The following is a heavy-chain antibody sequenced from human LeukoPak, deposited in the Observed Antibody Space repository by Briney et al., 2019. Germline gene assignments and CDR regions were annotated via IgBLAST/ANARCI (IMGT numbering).Heavy chain of an antibody. Sequence: SETLSLTCTVSGGSISSYYWSWIRQPPEKGLEWIGYIYYSVSTYYNPSLKSRVTISVDTYKDLFSLKLSSVTAADRAVYYCGRAAIFESDPNWFDPWGQGTLVTVSS. CDR2: IYYSVST. J-gene: IGHJ5*02. D-gene: IGHD2/OR15-2a*01. CDR1: GGSISSYY. CDR3: GRAAIFESDPNWFDP. V-gene: IGHV4-59*08.